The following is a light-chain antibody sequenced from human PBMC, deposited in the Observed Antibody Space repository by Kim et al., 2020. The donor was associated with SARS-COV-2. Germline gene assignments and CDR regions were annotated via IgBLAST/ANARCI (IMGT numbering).Light chain of an antibody. CDR1: QDISNY. CDR2: AAS. Sequence: ASEGNRFTITCRASQDISNYLAWFQLKPGKAPKLLIYAASALQPGVPSRFSGSGSGTDFTLTVTSLQPEDVATYYCQKCDSAPWTFGQGTKVDIK. V-gene: IGKV1-27*01. CDR3: QKCDSAPWT. J-gene: IGKJ1*01.